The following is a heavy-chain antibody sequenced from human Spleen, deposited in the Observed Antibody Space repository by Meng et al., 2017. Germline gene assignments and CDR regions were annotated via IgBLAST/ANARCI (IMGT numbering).Heavy chain of an antibody. CDR2: INHSGST. CDR3: ARGDSYNIQFFHY. V-gene: IGHV4-34*01. Sequence: QVQLQQWGAGLLKPSETLSLTCVVYGGAFSGYYWSWIRQPPGKGLEWIGEINHSGSTNYNPSLRSRITVSVDTSKKQFSLKLTSATAADTAVYYCARGDSYNIQFFHYWGQGTLVTVSS. CDR1: GGAFSGYY. J-gene: IGHJ4*02. D-gene: IGHD5-18*01.